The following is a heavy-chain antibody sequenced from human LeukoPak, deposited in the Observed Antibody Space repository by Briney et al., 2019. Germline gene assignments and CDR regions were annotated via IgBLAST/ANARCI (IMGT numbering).Heavy chain of an antibody. D-gene: IGHD3-10*01. CDR1: LDTFRSYD. CDR2: MNPKRGNT. V-gene: IGHV1-8*03. J-gene: IGHJ3*02. CDR3: ARARITMGHAFDI. Sequence: ASLKVSCKASLDTFRSYDINCVRQATGEGVERMGRMNPKRGNTGYARNFQGRVTTTRNTSISTAYIELSSLRSEDTAVYYCARARITMGHAFDIWGQGTMVTVSS.